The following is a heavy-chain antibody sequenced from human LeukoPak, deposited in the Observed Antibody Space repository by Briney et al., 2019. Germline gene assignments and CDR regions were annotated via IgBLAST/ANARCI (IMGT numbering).Heavy chain of an antibody. J-gene: IGHJ4*02. CDR2: ISSSSSTI. V-gene: IGHV3-48*04. Sequence: QTGGSLRLSCAASGFIFSTFAMSWVRQAPGKGLEWVSYISSSSSTIYYADSVKGRFTISRDNAKNSLYLQMNSLRAEDTAVYYCAREDWGRWLQQDYWGQGTPVTVSS. CDR1: GFIFSTFA. D-gene: IGHD5-24*01. CDR3: AREDWGRWLQQDY.